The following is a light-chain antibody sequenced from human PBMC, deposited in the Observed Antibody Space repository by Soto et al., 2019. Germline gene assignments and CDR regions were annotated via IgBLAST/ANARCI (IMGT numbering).Light chain of an antibody. Sequence: EIVLTQSPCTLSLSPGETATLSCRASQSVASAYLAWYQHRPGQAPSLLIYGATSTATAIADRITGSGSGTDFTLTINSLEPDDFAVYYCQQYSDSRWTFGQGTKVE. CDR3: QQYSDSRWT. V-gene: IGKV3-20*01. CDR1: QSVASAY. J-gene: IGKJ1*01. CDR2: GAT.